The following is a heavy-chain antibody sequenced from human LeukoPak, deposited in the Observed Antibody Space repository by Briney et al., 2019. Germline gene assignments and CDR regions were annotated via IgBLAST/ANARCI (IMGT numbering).Heavy chain of an antibody. CDR2: IKSDGIST. CDR1: GFTFSSSW. V-gene: IGHV3-74*01. J-gene: IGHJ5*02. D-gene: IGHD2-2*01. Sequence: GGSLGLSCTASGFTFSSSWMHWVRQAPGKGLVWVSHIKSDGISTSYADSVKGRFTISRDNAKNTMYLQMNSLRAEDTAVYYCATHLRNTIDLWGQGTLVTVSS. CDR3: ATHLRNTIDL.